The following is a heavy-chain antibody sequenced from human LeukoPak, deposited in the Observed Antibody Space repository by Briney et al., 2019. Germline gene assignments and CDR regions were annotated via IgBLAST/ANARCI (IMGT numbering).Heavy chain of an antibody. J-gene: IGHJ3*02. V-gene: IGHV4-30-4*07. CDR2: IYYSGTT. D-gene: IGHD2-15*01. CDR1: GDSISSGGNS. Sequence: SETLSLTCAVSGDSISSGGNSWTWIRQTPGKGLEWIGHIYYSGTTYYNPSLKSRVNISPDTSKNHFFLKLSSVTAADTAVYFCARGNNAWVATTTFDIWGQGTMVTVPS. CDR3: ARGNNAWVATTTFDI.